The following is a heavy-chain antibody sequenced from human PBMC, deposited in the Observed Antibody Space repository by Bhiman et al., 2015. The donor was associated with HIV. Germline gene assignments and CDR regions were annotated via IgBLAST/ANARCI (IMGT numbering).Heavy chain of an antibody. J-gene: IGHJ3*02. CDR1: GFTFSSYA. CDR2: IYSGGSI. V-gene: IGHV3-66*01. Sequence: EVQLLESGGGLVQPGGSLRLSCAASGFTFSSYAMSWVRQAPGKGLEWVSVIYSGGSIFYAESVRRRFTIARDNSRNTLYLQMSSLRAEDTAVYFCARGPHADDAFDIWGQGTLVTVS. CDR3: ARGPHADDAFDI.